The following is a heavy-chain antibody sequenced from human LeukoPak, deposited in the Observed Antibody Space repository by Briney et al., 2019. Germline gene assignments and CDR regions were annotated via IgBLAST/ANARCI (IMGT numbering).Heavy chain of an antibody. J-gene: IGHJ4*02. CDR3: AKALFGAVIMPFYY. CDR1: GFTFCSYA. Sequence: GGSLRLSCAVSGFTFCSYAMSWLRQAPGKGLEWVSAISGSGGSTYYADSVKGRFTISRDNSKNTLYLQMNSLRAEDTAVYYCAKALFGAVIMPFYYWGQGTLVTVSS. CDR2: ISGSGGST. D-gene: IGHD3-3*01. V-gene: IGHV3-23*01.